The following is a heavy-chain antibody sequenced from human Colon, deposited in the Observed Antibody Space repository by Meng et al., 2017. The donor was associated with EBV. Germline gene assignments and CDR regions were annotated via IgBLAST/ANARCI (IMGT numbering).Heavy chain of an antibody. CDR2: IDDSGST. D-gene: IGHD1-26*01. CDR3: ARGKQDAWELLAY. Sequence: QVQLRESGPGLGKPSGTLSLTCGVSGVSISSKIRWTWVRQPPGKGLEWIGDIDDSGSTNYNPSLNSRISISLDKSKNHFSLKVNSVTAADTAVYYCARGKQDAWELLAYWGQGALVTVSS. CDR1: GVSISSKIR. V-gene: IGHV4-4*02. J-gene: IGHJ4*02.